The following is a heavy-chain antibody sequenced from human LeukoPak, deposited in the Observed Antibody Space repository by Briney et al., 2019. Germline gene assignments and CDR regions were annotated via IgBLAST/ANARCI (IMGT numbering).Heavy chain of an antibody. Sequence: GGSLRLSCAASGFTFSSYAMHWVRQAPGKGLEWVAVISYDGSNKYYADSVKGRFTISRDNSKNTLYLQMNSLRAEDTAVYYCARAYDFWSGYYDYWGQGTLVTVSS. CDR1: GFTFSSYA. D-gene: IGHD3-3*01. V-gene: IGHV3-30-3*01. CDR3: ARAYDFWSGYYDY. J-gene: IGHJ4*02. CDR2: ISYDGSNK.